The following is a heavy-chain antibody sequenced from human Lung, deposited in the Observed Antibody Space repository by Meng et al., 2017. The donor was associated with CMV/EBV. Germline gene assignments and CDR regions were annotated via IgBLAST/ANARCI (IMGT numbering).Heavy chain of an antibody. CDR1: GFTFSNNA. D-gene: IGHD2-8*02. V-gene: IGHV3-30*04. J-gene: IGHJ4*02. Sequence: GGSLRLXXAASGFTFSNNAMHWVRQDPGKGLQWLAIISYTGSNKYYADSVKGRFTISRDNSKDTLYLEINSLTPEDTAVYYCARGLRSNHWYWDSWGQGTLVXVSS. CDR3: ARGLRSNHWYWDS. CDR2: ISYTGSNK.